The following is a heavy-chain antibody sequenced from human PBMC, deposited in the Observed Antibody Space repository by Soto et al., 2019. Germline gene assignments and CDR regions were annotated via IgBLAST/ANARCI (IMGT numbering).Heavy chain of an antibody. CDR1: GFTFSTYS. Sequence: QLVESGGGLVQPGGSLRLSCAASGFTFSTYSMNWVRQAPGKGLEWVSYIDSRSGTIYYADSVKGRFTISRDNAKNSLYLQMNSLTDEDTAVYYCAREMLTASHWGQGTLVTVSS. J-gene: IGHJ4*02. V-gene: IGHV3-48*02. CDR3: AREMLTASH. CDR2: IDSRSGTI. D-gene: IGHD2-8*01.